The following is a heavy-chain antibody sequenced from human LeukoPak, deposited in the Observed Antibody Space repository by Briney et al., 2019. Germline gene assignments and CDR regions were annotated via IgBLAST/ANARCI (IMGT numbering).Heavy chain of an antibody. Sequence: GGSLRLSCAASGFTFSSHWMSWVRQAPGKGLEWVANIKKDGSEKYYVDAVKGRFTISRDNAKTSLYLQMNSLRAEDTAVYYCARDLGYYGSGSFPYYWGQGTLVTVSS. J-gene: IGHJ4*02. CDR1: GFTFSSHW. D-gene: IGHD3-10*01. CDR2: IKKDGSEK. V-gene: IGHV3-7*01. CDR3: ARDLGYYGSGSFPYY.